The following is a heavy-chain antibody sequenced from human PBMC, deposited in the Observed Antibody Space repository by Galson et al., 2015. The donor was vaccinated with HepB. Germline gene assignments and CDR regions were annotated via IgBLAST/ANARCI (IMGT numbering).Heavy chain of an antibody. V-gene: IGHV4-39*01. Sequence: ETLSLTCTVSGGSFTSSSYYWGWIRQPPGKGLEWIGSIYYSGRTYYNPSLKSRVTISVDTSKNQFSLKLSSVTAADTAVYYCARRVAVAGTEDYFDYWGQGTLVTVSP. J-gene: IGHJ4*02. D-gene: IGHD6-19*01. CDR2: IYYSGRT. CDR1: GGSFTSSSYY. CDR3: ARRVAVAGTEDYFDY.